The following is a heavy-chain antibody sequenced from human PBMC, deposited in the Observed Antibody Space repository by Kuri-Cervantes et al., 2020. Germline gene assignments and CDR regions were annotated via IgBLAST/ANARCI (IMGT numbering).Heavy chain of an antibody. Sequence: GESLKISCAASGFTFSSYGMHWVRQAPGKGLEWVAVISYDGSNKYYADSVKGRFTISRDNSKNTLYLQMNSLRAEDTAVYYCAKEALAYCGGDCYSPLDYWGQGTLVTVSS. V-gene: IGHV3-30*18. CDR1: GFTFSSYG. CDR2: ISYDGSNK. J-gene: IGHJ4*02. D-gene: IGHD2-21*02. CDR3: AKEALAYCGGDCYSPLDY.